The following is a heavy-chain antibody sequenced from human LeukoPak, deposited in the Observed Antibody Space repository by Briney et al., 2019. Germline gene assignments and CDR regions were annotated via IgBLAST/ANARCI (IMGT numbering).Heavy chain of an antibody. D-gene: IGHD6-13*01. CDR1: GGSISSRPYY. Sequence: SETLSLTCTVSGGSISSRPYYWGWIRQPPGKGLEWLGSFDYSGSTYYKPSLKSRVTISVDTSKNQFSLKLSSVTAADTAVYYCARLVVSSWYHEVLLGRDYWGQGTLVTVSS. CDR2: FDYSGST. V-gene: IGHV4-39*01. J-gene: IGHJ4*02. CDR3: ARLVVSSWYHEVLLGRDY.